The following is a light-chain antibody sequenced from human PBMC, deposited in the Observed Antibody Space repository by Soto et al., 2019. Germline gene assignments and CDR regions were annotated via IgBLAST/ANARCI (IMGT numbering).Light chain of an antibody. J-gene: IGLJ2*01. CDR2: EVT. CDR1: SSDVGGHNY. V-gene: IGLV2-14*01. CDR3: SSYTSSTTLDVV. Sequence: QSALTQPASVSGSPGQSITISCTGTSSDVGGHNYVSWYQQHPGTAPKLMIYEVTNRPSGVSNRFSGSKSGNTASLTISGLQAEDEADYYCSSYTSSTTLDVVFGGGTKLPS.